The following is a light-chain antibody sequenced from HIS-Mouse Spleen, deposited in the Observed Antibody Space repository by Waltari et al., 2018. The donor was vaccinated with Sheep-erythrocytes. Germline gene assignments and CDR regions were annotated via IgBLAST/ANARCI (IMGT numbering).Light chain of an antibody. CDR2: DVS. CDR1: ISDVGVYNY. Sequence: QSALTQPRSVSGSPGPSVTISCTGTISDVGVYNYVSWYQQHPGKAPKLMIYDVSKRPSGVPGRFSGSKSGNTASLTISGLQAEDEADYYCCSYAGSYNHVFATGTKVTVL. V-gene: IGLV2-11*01. J-gene: IGLJ1*01. CDR3: CSYAGSYNHV.